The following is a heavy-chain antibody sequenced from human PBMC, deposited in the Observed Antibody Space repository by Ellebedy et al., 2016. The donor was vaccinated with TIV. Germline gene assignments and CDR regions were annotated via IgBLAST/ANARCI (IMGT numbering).Heavy chain of an antibody. D-gene: IGHD5-12*01. J-gene: IGHJ4*02. CDR2: FSHSGGYT. V-gene: IGHV3-23*01. CDR1: GFTFTDYS. Sequence: GGSLRLSXAASGFTFTDYSMHWVRQAPGKGPSWVSVFSHSGGYTYYADSVQGRFTISRDNSKDTLYLQMNSLRVDDTAIYYCATEGSGYDLNHWGQGTLVTVPS. CDR3: ATEGSGYDLNH.